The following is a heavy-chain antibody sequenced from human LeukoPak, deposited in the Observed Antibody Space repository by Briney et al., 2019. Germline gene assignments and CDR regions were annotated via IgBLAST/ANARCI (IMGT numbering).Heavy chain of an antibody. CDR2: ISGSGGST. CDR3: AKHPSPNEQLLPYDY. D-gene: IGHD2-2*01. Sequence: GGSLRLSCAASGFTFSICAMSWVRQAPGKGLKWVSAISGSGGSTYYADSVKGRFTISRDNSKNTLYLQMNSLRAEDTAVYYCAKHPSPNEQLLPYDYWGQGTLVTVSS. CDR1: GFTFSICA. J-gene: IGHJ4*02. V-gene: IGHV3-23*01.